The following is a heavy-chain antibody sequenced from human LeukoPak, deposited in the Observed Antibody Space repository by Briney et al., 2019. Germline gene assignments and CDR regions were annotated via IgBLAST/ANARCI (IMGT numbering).Heavy chain of an antibody. Sequence: GGSLRLSCAASGFTFSSYSMNWVRQAPGKGLEWVSSISSSSSYIYYADLVKGRFTVSRDNAKKSLFLQMNSLRAEDTAVYYCARGSHRIEYRRSAAFDPWGQGTLVTVSS. V-gene: IGHV3-21*01. CDR1: GFTFSSYS. J-gene: IGHJ5*02. CDR3: ARGSHRIEYRRSAAFDP. D-gene: IGHD6-6*01. CDR2: ISSSSSYI.